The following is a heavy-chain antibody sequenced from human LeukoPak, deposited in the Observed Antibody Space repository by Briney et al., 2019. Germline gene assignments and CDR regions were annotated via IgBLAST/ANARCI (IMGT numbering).Heavy chain of an antibody. Sequence: SVKVSCKASGGTFSSYAISGVRQAPGQGLEWMGGIIPIFGTANYAQKFQGRVTITTDESTSTAYMELSSLRSEDTAVYYCAGVVSGSGSWITPNWFDPWGQGTLVTVFS. CDR1: GGTFSSYA. D-gene: IGHD3-10*01. J-gene: IGHJ5*02. V-gene: IGHV1-69*05. CDR3: AGVVSGSGSWITPNWFDP. CDR2: IIPIFGTA.